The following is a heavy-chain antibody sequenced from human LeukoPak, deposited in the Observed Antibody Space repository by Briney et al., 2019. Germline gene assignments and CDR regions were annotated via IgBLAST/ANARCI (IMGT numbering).Heavy chain of an antibody. V-gene: IGHV1-2*02. CDR3: ARGRSEQQEYNWFDP. D-gene: IGHD6-13*01. J-gene: IGHJ5*02. CDR1: GYTFTGYY. CDR2: INPNSGGT. Sequence: ASVKLSCKASGYTFTGYYMHWVRQAPGQGLEWMGWINPNSGGTNYAQKFQGRVTMTRDTSISTAYMELSRLRSDDTAVYYCARGRSEQQEYNWFDPWGQGTLVTVSS.